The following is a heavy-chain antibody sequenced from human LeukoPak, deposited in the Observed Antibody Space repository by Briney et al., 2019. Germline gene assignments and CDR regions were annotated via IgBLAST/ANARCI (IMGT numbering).Heavy chain of an antibody. D-gene: IGHD4-11*01. V-gene: IGHV3-48*03. CDR2: ISTSGNTR. CDR3: ERELSVTTSYYFDY. J-gene: IGHJ4*02. Sequence: PGGSLRLSCAASGFTFSSYEMYWVRQAPGKGLEWGSYISTSGNTRYYADSVKGRFTISRDNAKNSLYLQMNSLRVEDTAVYYCERELSVTTSYYFDYWGQGTLVTVSS. CDR1: GFTFSSYE.